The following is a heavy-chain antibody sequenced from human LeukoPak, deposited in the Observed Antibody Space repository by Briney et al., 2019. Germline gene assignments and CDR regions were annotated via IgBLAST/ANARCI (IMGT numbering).Heavy chain of an antibody. D-gene: IGHD3-22*01. J-gene: IGHJ1*01. V-gene: IGHV4-39*02. CDR2: IYYTGKT. Sequence: SETLSLTCTVSGDFISSSSYYWGWIRQPPGKGREWIGDIYYTGKTYYNPSLKSRVFISIDTSKNYFSLNLNFVTAADTAVYYCARRRYYDSTGYFEWGRGSLVTVSS. CDR3: ARRRYYDSTGYFE. CDR1: GDFISSSSYY.